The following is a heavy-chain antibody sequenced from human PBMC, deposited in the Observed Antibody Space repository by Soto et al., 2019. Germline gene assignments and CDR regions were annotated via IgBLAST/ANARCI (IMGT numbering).Heavy chain of an antibody. CDR1: GGSISSSTSY. V-gene: IGHV4-39*01. CDR3: ARPVNYYYYYMDV. CDR2: INYSGST. J-gene: IGHJ6*03. Sequence: SETLSLTCTVSGGSISSSTSYWGWIRQPPGKGLEWIGSINYSGSTYYSPSLKSRVTISADTSKNQFSLKLSSVTAADTAVYYCARPVNYYYYYMDVWGNGTMVTVSS.